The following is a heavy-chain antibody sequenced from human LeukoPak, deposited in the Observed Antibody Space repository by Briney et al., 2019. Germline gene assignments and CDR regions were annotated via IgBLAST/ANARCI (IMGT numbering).Heavy chain of an antibody. CDR3: ARSVGAAAHFDY. Sequence: SETLSLTCTVSGGSINSYYWSWIRQPPGKGLEWIGYIYYSGSTNYNPSLKSRVTMSVDTSKNQFSLNLSSMTAADTAVYYCARSVGAAAHFDYWGQGTLVTVSS. CDR2: IYYSGST. D-gene: IGHD6-13*01. J-gene: IGHJ4*02. V-gene: IGHV4-59*08. CDR1: GGSINSYY.